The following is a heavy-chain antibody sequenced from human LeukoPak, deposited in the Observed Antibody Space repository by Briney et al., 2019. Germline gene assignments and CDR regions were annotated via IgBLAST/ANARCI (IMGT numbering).Heavy chain of an antibody. J-gene: IGHJ4*02. CDR2: IYSGGNT. V-gene: IGHV3-53*01. Sequence: GGSLRLSCAASGFTVSSNYMNWVRQAPGKGLEWVSAIYSGGNTYYADSVKGRFTISRDNSKNTLSLQMNSLRAEDTAVYYCASGHSSGWYYFDYWGQGTLVTVSS. CDR1: GFTVSSNY. CDR3: ASGHSSGWYYFDY. D-gene: IGHD6-19*01.